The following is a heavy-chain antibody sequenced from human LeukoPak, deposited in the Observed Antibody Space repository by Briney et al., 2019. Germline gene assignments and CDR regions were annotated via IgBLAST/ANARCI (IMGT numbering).Heavy chain of an antibody. CDR3: ARDSRDHDFWSGYYQPNWFDP. D-gene: IGHD3-3*01. J-gene: IGHJ5*02. CDR1: GGSISSSSYY. Sequence: SETLSLTCTVSGGSISSSSYYWGWIRQPPGKGLEWIGSIYYSGSTYYNPSLKSRVTISVDTSKNQFSLKLSSVTAADTAVYYCARDSRDHDFWSGYYQPNWFDPWGQGTLVTVSS. V-gene: IGHV4-39*07. CDR2: IYYSGST.